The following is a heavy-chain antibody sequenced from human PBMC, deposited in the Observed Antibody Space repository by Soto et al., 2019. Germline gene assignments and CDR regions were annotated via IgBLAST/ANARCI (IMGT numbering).Heavy chain of an antibody. CDR2: IYYSGST. Sequence: QLQLQESGPGLVKPSETLSLTCTVSGGSISSSSYYWGWIRQPPGKGLEWIGSIYYSGSTYYNPSLKSRVTISVDTSKNQFSLKLSSVTAADTAVYYCARLGASFDWLLYFYWGQGTLVTVSS. D-gene: IGHD3-9*01. CDR3: ARLGASFDWLLYFY. V-gene: IGHV4-39*01. J-gene: IGHJ4*02. CDR1: GGSISSSSYY.